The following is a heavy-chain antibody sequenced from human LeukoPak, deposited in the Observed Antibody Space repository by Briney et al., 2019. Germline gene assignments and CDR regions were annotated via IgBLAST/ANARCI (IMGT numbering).Heavy chain of an antibody. CDR1: GYTFTSYG. CDR2: FSAYNGNT. D-gene: IGHD3-9*01. J-gene: IGHJ4*02. CDR3: ARVGPGRKILTGYYCEDY. Sequence: ASVKVSCKASGYTFTSYGISWVRQAPGQGLEWMGWFSAYNGNTNYAQKLQGRVTMTTDTSTSTAYMELRSLRSDDTAVYYCARVGPGRKILTGYYCEDYWGQGTLVTVSS. V-gene: IGHV1-18*01.